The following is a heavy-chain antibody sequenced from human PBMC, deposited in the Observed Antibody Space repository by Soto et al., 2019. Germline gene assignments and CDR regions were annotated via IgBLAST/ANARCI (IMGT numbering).Heavy chain of an antibody. J-gene: IGHJ6*02. CDR1: GYTFTSYA. D-gene: IGHD2-2*01. CDR3: ARDHIVLVPAAMRYYYYGMDV. CDR2: ISAYNGNT. Sequence: GASVKVSCKASGYTFTSYAMHWVRQAPGQRLEWMGWISAYNGNTNYAQKLQGRVTMTTDTSTSTAYMELRSLRSDDTAVYYCARDHIVLVPAAMRYYYYGMDVWGQGTTVTVSS. V-gene: IGHV1-18*01.